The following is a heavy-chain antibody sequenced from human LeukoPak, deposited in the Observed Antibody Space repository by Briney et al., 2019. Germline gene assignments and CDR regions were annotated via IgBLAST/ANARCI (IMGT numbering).Heavy chain of an antibody. CDR1: GYTFTGDY. CDR3: AREKEGIASR. V-gene: IGHV1-2*06. J-gene: IGHJ4*02. D-gene: IGHD6-13*01. CDR2: INPNSGGT. Sequence: GASVKGSCKASGYTFTGDYMHWVRHAPGEGLEWIGRINPNSGGTNYAQKFQGRVTMTRDTSISTAYMELSRLRSDDTAVYYCAREKEGIASRWGQGTLVTVSS.